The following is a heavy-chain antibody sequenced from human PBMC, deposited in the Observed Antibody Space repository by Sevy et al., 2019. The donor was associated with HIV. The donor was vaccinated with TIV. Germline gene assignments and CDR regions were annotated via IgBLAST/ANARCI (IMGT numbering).Heavy chain of an antibody. D-gene: IGHD3-3*01. CDR2: ISHDGSNK. V-gene: IGHV3-30-3*01. CDR1: GFTFNTYT. Sequence: GGSLILSCAASGFTFNTYTMHWVRHAPGKGLEWVAAISHDGSNKNYADSVKGRFTVSRDNSKNTVSLQMNSLRREDTALYYCAREYYDFWSGPINFYFGMDVWGQGTTVTVSS. CDR3: AREYYDFWSGPINFYFGMDV. J-gene: IGHJ6*02.